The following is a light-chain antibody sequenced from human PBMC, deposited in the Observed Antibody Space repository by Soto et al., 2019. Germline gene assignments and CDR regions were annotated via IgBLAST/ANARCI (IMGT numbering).Light chain of an antibody. Sequence: DIQMTQSPSALSASVGDRVTITCRASQSISSWLAWYQQKPGKAPRLLIYDASYLERGVPSRFSGSGSGTEFTLTIGDLQPDNLEIYYGQQYNNFWHFAPGTKVNI. V-gene: IGKV1-5*01. CDR2: DAS. CDR3: QQYNNFWH. J-gene: IGKJ3*01. CDR1: QSISSW.